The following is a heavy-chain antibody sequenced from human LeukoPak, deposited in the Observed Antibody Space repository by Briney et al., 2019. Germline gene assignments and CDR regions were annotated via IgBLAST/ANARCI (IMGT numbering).Heavy chain of an antibody. CDR3: ARVDLGSIVELDY. Sequence: ASVKVSCKASGYTFITYGISWVRQAPGQGLEWMGWISAYNGNTDYAQKLQGRVTMTTDTSTSTAYMELRSLRSDDTAVYFCARVDLGSIVELDYWGQGTLVTVSS. V-gene: IGHV1-18*01. CDR1: GYTFITYG. CDR2: ISAYNGNT. J-gene: IGHJ4*02. D-gene: IGHD3-10*01.